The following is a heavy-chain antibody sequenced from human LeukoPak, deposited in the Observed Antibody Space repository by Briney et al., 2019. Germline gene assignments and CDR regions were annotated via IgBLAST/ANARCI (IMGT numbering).Heavy chain of an antibody. CDR1: GGSFSGYY. J-gene: IGHJ6*04. CDR2: INHSGST. D-gene: IGHD3-10*01. CDR3: ARARITMVRGTHYYYCGMDV. V-gene: IGHV4-34*01. Sequence: SETLSLTCAVYGGSFSGYYWSWIRQPPGKGLEWIGEINHSGSTNYNPSLKSRVTISVDTSKNQFSLKLSSVTAADTAVYYCARARITMVRGTHYYYCGMDVWGKGTTVTVSS.